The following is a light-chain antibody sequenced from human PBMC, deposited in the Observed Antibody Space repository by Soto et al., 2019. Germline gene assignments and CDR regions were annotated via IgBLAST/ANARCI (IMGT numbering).Light chain of an antibody. CDR2: GST. V-gene: IGKV3-20*01. CDR3: QQFADSPYT. J-gene: IGKJ2*01. CDR1: ESISSSY. Sequence: EIVLTQSPGTLSLSPGERATLSCRASESISSSYLAWYQQKPGEAPMLLIFGSTSRGTGIPDRFSGSGSGTDFTLTISRLEPEDFAVFYCQQFADSPYTFGQGTNLEIK.